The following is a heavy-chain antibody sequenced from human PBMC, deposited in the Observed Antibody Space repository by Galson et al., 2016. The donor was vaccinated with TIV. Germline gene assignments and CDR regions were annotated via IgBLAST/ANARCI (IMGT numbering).Heavy chain of an antibody. CDR1: GYTFTSYY. Sequence: SCKASGYTFTSYYMHWVRQAPGQGLEWMGIINPSGGSTTYAQKFQGRVTMTRDMSTTTVHMELSSLRSEDTAVYYCARDGYRFGNYFDSWGQGTLVTVSS. V-gene: IGHV1-46*01. J-gene: IGHJ4*02. CDR3: ARDGYRFGNYFDS. CDR2: INPSGGST. D-gene: IGHD5-12*01.